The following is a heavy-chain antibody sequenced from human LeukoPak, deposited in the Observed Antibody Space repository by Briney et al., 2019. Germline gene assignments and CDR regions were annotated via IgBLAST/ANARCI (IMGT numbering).Heavy chain of an antibody. CDR3: AKEGNGWFEKGD. V-gene: IGHV4-4*07. CDR1: GGSFSIYC. Sequence: AEPLSLPCTVSGGSFSIYCWRWIRQPAGKGLEWIGRIYCSGSTNYNPSLKSRVTMSIDTYPSQFSFQLNSVPGVDPAVFFCAKEGNGWFEKGDWGQGTLVTVSS. J-gene: IGHJ4*02. D-gene: IGHD6-19*01. CDR2: IYCSGST.